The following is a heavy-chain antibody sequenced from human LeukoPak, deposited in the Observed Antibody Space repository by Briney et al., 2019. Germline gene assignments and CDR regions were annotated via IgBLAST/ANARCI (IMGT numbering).Heavy chain of an antibody. D-gene: IGHD5-24*01. CDR2: ISYNSGSN. CDR1: GFTFGDYV. Sequence: GRSLRLSCAASGFTFGDYVMHWVRQAPGKGLGWVSGISYNSGSNGYADSVKGRFTISGDKAKNSLYLQMNSLRVEDTAVYYCARDYKYAFDNWGQGTLVTVSS. J-gene: IGHJ4*02. CDR3: ARDYKYAFDN. V-gene: IGHV3-9*01.